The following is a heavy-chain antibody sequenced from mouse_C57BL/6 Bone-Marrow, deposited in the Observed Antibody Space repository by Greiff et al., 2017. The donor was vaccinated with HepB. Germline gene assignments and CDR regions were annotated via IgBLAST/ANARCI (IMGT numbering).Heavy chain of an antibody. CDR3: ARGGPDY. CDR1: GYAFSSSW. Sequence: VKVVESGPELVKPGASVKISCKASGYAFSSSWMNWVKQRPGKGLEWIGRIYPGDGDTNYNGKFKGKATLTADKSSSTAYMQLSSLTSEDSAVYFCARGGPDYWGQGTTLTVSS. V-gene: IGHV1-82*01. J-gene: IGHJ2*01. CDR2: IYPGDGDT.